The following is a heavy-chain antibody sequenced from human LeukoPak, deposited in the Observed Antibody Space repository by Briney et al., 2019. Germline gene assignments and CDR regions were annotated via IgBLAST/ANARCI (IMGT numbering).Heavy chain of an antibody. Sequence: ASVKVSCKASGYIFTNYYMHWVRQAPGQGLEWMGVSNPSGGSTSYAQRFHGRVSMTRDMSTRTVYMELSSLTSEDTAVYYCARVDADASTETTNYFDYWGQGTLVTVSS. V-gene: IGHV1-46*01. D-gene: IGHD4-17*01. CDR1: GYIFTNYY. J-gene: IGHJ4*02. CDR2: SNPSGGST. CDR3: ARVDADASTETTNYFDY.